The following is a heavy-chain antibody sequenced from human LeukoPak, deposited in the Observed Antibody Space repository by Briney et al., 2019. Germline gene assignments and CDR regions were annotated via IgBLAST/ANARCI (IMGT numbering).Heavy chain of an antibody. CDR1: GYTLTELS. CDR3: ATSGYCTNGVCYYFDY. J-gene: IGHJ4*02. V-gene: IGHV1-24*01. CDR2: FDPEDGET. Sequence: GASVKVSCMVSGYTLTELSMHWVRQAPGKGLEWMGGFDPEDGETIYAQKFQGRVTMTEDTSTDTAYMELSSLRSEDTAVYYCATSGYCTNGVCYYFDYWGQGTLVTVSS. D-gene: IGHD2-8*01.